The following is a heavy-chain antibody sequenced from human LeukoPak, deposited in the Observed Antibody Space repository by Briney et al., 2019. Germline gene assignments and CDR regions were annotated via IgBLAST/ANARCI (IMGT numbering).Heavy chain of an antibody. D-gene: IGHD2-15*01. CDR2: FDPEDGET. J-gene: IGHJ5*02. Sequence: ASVKVSCKASGGTFSSYAISWVRQAPGKGLEWMGGFDPEDGETIYAQKFQGRVTMTEDTSTDTAYMELSSLRSEDTAVYYCATGVVVAASNWFDPWGQGTLVTVSS. CDR1: GGTFSSYA. V-gene: IGHV1-24*01. CDR3: ATGVVVAASNWFDP.